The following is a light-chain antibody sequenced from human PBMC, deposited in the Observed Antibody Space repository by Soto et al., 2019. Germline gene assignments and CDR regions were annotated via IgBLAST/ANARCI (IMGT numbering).Light chain of an antibody. Sequence: QSALTQPASVSGSPRQPITISCTGTNXDVGSYNLVSWFQQHPGKAPKLVIYEVTKRPSGVSDRFSGSKSGNTASLTISGLQADDEADYYCFSYAGDSVYVFGTGTKVTVL. CDR2: EVT. CDR3: FSYAGDSVYV. CDR1: NXDVGSYNL. V-gene: IGLV2-23*02. J-gene: IGLJ1*01.